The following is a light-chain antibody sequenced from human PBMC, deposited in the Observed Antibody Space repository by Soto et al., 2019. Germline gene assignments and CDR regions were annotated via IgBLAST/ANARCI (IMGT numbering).Light chain of an antibody. Sequence: IQLNQSPSTLSASVGDGVTITCRARQGVXSWLAWYQEKPGKAPKVLIYXASSLESGVPSRFSGSGSGTEFTITISSLEPEDFAVYYCQQRSNWATFGPGTKVDIK. V-gene: IGKV1-5*03. CDR3: QQRSNWAT. J-gene: IGKJ3*01. CDR1: QGVXSW. CDR2: XAS.